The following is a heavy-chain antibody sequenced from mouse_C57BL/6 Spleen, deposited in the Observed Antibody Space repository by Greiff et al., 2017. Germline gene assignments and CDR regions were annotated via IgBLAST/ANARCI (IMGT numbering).Heavy chain of an antibody. V-gene: IGHV3-6*01. CDR1: GYSITSGYY. D-gene: IGHD1-1*02. Sequence: ESGPGLVKPSQSLSLTCSVTGYSITSGYYWNWIRQFPGNKLEWMGYISYDGSNNYNPSLKNRISITRDTSKNQFFLKLNSVTTEDTATYYCARDRLSYAMDYWGQGTSVTVSS. J-gene: IGHJ4*01. CDR2: ISYDGSN. CDR3: ARDRLSYAMDY.